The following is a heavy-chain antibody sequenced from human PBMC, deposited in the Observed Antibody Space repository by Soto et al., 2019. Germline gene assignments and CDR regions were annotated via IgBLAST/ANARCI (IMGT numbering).Heavy chain of an antibody. CDR2: IKSKTDGGTT. CDR1: GFTFSNAW. V-gene: IGHV3-15*01. D-gene: IGHD2-2*01. CDR3: TTPRTRWLQDD. Sequence: GGSLRLSCAASGFTFSNAWMSWVRQAPGKGLEWVGRIKSKTDGGTTDYAAPVKGRFTISRDDSKNTLYLQMNSLKTEDTAVYYGTTPRTRWLQDDWGQGTLVTVSS. J-gene: IGHJ4*02.